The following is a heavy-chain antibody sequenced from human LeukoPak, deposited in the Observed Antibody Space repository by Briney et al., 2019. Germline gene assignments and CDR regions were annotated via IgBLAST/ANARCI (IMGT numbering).Heavy chain of an antibody. Sequence: GGSLRLSCAASGFTVSSNYMSWVRQAPGKGLEWVSVIYSGGSTYYADSVKGRFTISRDNSKNTLYLQMNSLRAEDTAVYHCARDRRIAAAGRDYGMDVWGQGTTVTVSS. D-gene: IGHD6-13*01. CDR2: IYSGGST. CDR3: ARDRRIAAAGRDYGMDV. J-gene: IGHJ6*02. V-gene: IGHV3-66*01. CDR1: GFTVSSNY.